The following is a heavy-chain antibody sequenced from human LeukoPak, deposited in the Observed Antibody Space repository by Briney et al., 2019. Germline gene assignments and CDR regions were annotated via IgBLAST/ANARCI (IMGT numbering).Heavy chain of an antibody. CDR3: ARDSTYYYDSGSSGPHYFDN. CDR1: GFTFSNYA. J-gene: IGHJ4*02. D-gene: IGHD3-10*01. Sequence: GKSLGLSCAASGFTFSNYAMHWVRQAPGKGLEWVSLISSGGTYEYYADSVKGRFTISRDNSKNTLYLQLNSLRAEDTAVYYCARDSTYYYDSGSSGPHYFDNWGQGTLVTVSS. V-gene: IGHV3-30*01. CDR2: ISSGGTYE.